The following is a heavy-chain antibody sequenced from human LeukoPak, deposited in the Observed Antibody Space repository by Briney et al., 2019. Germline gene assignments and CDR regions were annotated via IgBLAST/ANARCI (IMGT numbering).Heavy chain of an antibody. CDR1: GYTFTSYY. CDR2: INPSGGST. Sequence: ASVKVSCKASGYTFTSYYMHWVRQAPGQGLEWMGIINPSGGSTSYAQKFQGRVTMTTDTSTSTAYMELRSLRSDDTAVYYCARIAAAGRDYFDYWGQGTLVTVSS. V-gene: IGHV1-46*01. J-gene: IGHJ4*02. D-gene: IGHD6-13*01. CDR3: ARIAAAGRDYFDY.